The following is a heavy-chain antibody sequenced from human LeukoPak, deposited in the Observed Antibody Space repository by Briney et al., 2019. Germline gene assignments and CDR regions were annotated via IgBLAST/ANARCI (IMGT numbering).Heavy chain of an antibody. CDR3: ARDTGTWYFDL. D-gene: IGHD4-17*01. Sequence: PSETLSLTCIVSGGSISSHYWSWIRQHPWKGLEWIGYIHYTGSTSYNPSLKSRVTISVDTSKNQFSLNLSCVTAADTAVYCCARDTGTWYFDLWGRGTLVTVFS. V-gene: IGHV4-59*06. J-gene: IGHJ2*01. CDR1: GGSISSHY. CDR2: IHYTGST.